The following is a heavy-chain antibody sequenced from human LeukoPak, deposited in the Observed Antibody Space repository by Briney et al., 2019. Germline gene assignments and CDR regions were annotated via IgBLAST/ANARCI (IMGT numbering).Heavy chain of an antibody. CDR2: SAHDEVGK. Sequence: GGSLRLSCVGSGFTFSDYAIHWVRQAPGKGLEWVAVSAHDEVGKQFADSVKGRFTLSRDNSRDSVHLQMNRLRDEDTAVYYCAKDRGYGEHEPFESWGQGSLVTVSS. V-gene: IGHV3-30*18. CDR1: GFTFSDYA. D-gene: IGHD4/OR15-4a*01. J-gene: IGHJ4*02. CDR3: AKDRGYGEHEPFES.